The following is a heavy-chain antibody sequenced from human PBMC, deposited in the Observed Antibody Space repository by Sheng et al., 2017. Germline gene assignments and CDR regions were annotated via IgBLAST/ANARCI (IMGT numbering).Heavy chain of an antibody. Sequence: EVQLLESGGGLVQPGGSLRLSCAASGFTFSTYAMSWVRQAPGKGLEWVSVMSGSDAITNYADSVKGRFTISRDNSNNTLYLQMNNLRAEDTAMYYCAKDKSRSSSGWNFDYWGQGTLVTVSS. CDR3: AKDKSRSSSGWNFDY. D-gene: IGHD6-19*01. V-gene: IGHV3-23*01. CDR1: GFTFSTYA. CDR2: MSGSDAIT. J-gene: IGHJ4*02.